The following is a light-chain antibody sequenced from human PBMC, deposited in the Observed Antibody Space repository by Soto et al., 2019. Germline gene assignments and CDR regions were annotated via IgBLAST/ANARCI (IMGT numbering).Light chain of an antibody. V-gene: IGKV3-20*01. J-gene: IGKJ2*01. Sequence: EVVLTQSPGTLSLSPGERATLSCRASQSVSNNYFAWYQQKPGQAPRLLIFGSSDRATGIPDRFSGSGSGTDFTLPISRLEPEDFPVYYRQQYGSSPPYTFGQGTKLEIK. CDR1: QSVSNNY. CDR3: QQYGSSPPYT. CDR2: GSS.